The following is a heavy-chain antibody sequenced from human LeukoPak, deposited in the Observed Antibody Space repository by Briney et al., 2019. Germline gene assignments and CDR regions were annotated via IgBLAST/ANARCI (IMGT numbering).Heavy chain of an antibody. D-gene: IGHD3-10*01. V-gene: IGHV4-39*07. CDR2: IYTSGST. CDR1: GGSISSSSYY. Sequence: SETLSLTCTVSGGSISSSSYYWRWIRQPPGKGLEWIGRIYTSGSTNYNPSLKSRVTISVDTSKNQYSLKLSSVTAADTAVYYCARERGYYGSGSYSVYWGRGTVITVSS. J-gene: IGHJ4*02. CDR3: ARERGYYGSGSYSVY.